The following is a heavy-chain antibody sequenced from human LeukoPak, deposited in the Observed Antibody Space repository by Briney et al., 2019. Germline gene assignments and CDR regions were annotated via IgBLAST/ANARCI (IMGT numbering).Heavy chain of an antibody. J-gene: IGHJ6*02. CDR3: ARDHGSGSYYNVPPYYYYGMDV. CDR2: INAGNGNT. Sequence: ASVKVSCTASGYTFTSYAMHWVRQAPGQRLEWMGWINAGNGNTKYSQKFQGRVTITRDTSASTAYMELSSLRSEDTAVYYCARDHGSGSYYNVPPYYYYGMDVWGQGTTVTVSS. V-gene: IGHV1-3*01. CDR1: GYTFTSYA. D-gene: IGHD3-10*01.